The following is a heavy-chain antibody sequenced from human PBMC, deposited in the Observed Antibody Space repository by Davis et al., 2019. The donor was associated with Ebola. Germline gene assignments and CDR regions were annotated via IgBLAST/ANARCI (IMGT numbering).Heavy chain of an antibody. V-gene: IGHV3-48*01. CDR2: ITTIGLST. CDR1: GFAFSNYN. CDR3: AGATPISSRSDW. Sequence: PGGSLRLSCTASGFAFSNYNMNWVRHAPGKGLERASSITTIGLSTYYAASVKGRFIFSRDNAKNSLVLQMHSPRGDGTAVYFCAGATPISSRSDWWGQGTLVTVSS. D-gene: IGHD2-2*01. J-gene: IGHJ4*02.